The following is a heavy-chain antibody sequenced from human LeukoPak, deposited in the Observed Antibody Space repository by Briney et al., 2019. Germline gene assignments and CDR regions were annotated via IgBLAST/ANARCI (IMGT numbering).Heavy chain of an antibody. CDR3: AKSVDYDFWSGYSDYGMDV. CDR1: GFTFSSYA. V-gene: IGHV3-23*01. D-gene: IGHD3-3*01. J-gene: IGHJ6*02. CDR2: ISGSGGST. Sequence: GGSLRLSCAASGFTFSSYAMSWVRQAPGKGLEWVSAISGSGGSTYYADSVKGRFTISRDNSKNTLYLQMNSLRAEDTAVYYCAKSVDYDFWSGYSDYGMDVWGQGTTVTVSS.